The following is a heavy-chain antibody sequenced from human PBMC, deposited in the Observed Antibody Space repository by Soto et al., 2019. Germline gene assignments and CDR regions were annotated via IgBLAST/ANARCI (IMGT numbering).Heavy chain of an antibody. CDR2: ISDDGDKK. D-gene: IGHD6-6*01. V-gene: IGHV3-30-3*01. CDR1: GFTLTNYA. J-gene: IGHJ4*02. CDR3: ARDRYSSSTLFDY. Sequence: QVQLVESGGGVVQPGRSLRLSCAASGFTLTNYAMHWVRQAPGKGLEWLAVISDDGDKKYYADSVKGRFTISRDNSNKTLYLQMNSLRPEDTAVYYCARDRYSSSTLFDYWGQGTLFTVSS.